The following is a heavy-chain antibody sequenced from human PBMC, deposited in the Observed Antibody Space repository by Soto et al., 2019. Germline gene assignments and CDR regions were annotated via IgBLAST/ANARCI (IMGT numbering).Heavy chain of an antibody. Sequence: PSETLSLTCAVYGGSFSGYYWSWIRQPPGKGLEWIGEINHSGSTNYNPSLKSRVTISVDTSKNQFSLKLSSVTAADTAVYYCARGSKYCSSTSCYRHLGFLYFDYWGQGTLVTVSS. CDR2: INHSGST. CDR1: GGSFSGYY. CDR3: ARGSKYCSSTSCYRHLGFLYFDY. D-gene: IGHD2-2*01. V-gene: IGHV4-34*01. J-gene: IGHJ4*02.